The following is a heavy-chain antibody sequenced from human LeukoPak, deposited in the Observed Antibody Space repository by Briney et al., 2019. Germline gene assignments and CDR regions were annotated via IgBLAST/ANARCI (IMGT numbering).Heavy chain of an antibody. CDR2: INNDGRST. V-gene: IGHV3-74*01. Sequence: GGSLRLSCAASGFTFSSYWMHWVRQAPGKGLVGVSRINNDGRSTNYADSVKGRFTISRDNAKNTLYLQMNSLRAEDTAVYYCARVRWGGLYYFDYWGQGTLVTVSS. CDR1: GFTFSSYW. J-gene: IGHJ4*02. D-gene: IGHD3-16*01. CDR3: ARVRWGGLYYFDY.